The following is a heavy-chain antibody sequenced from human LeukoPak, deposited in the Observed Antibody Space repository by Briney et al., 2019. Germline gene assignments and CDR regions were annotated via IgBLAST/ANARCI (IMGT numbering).Heavy chain of an antibody. V-gene: IGHV3-23*01. D-gene: IGHD3-9*01. CDR2: ISGSGGST. CDR1: GFTFSSYA. CDR3: ELTGYSLYYFDY. J-gene: IGHJ4*02. Sequence: GGSLRLSCAASGFTFSSYAMSWVRQAPGKGLEWVSAISGSGGSTYYADSVKGRFTISRDNSKNTLYLQMNSLRAEDTAVYSCELTGYSLYYFDYWGQGTLVTVSS.